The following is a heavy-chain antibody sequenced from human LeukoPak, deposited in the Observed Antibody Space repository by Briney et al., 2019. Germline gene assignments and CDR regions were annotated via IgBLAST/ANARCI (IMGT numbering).Heavy chain of an antibody. CDR2: VRYDGDNQ. J-gene: IGHJ4*02. Sequence: GGSLRLSCAASGFTFKGYGIHWVRQAPGKGLDWVAFVRYDGDNQYYADSVKGRFTISRDNAKNSLYLQMNSLRAEDTAVYYCARDLSGPSVYWGQGTLVTVSS. D-gene: IGHD2-15*01. CDR1: GFTFKGYG. V-gene: IGHV3-30*02. CDR3: ARDLSGPSVY.